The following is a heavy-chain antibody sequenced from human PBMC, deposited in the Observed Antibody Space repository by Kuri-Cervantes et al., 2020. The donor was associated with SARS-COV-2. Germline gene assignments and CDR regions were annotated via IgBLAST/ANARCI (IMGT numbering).Heavy chain of an antibody. CDR2: INHSGST. Sequence: GSLRLSCAVYGGSFSGYYWSWIRQPPGKGLEWIGEINHSGSTNYNPSLKSRVTISVDTSKNQSSLKLSSVTAADTAVYYCARDPRYLARGGGFDYWGQGTLVTVSS. CDR1: GGSFSGYY. V-gene: IGHV4-34*01. CDR3: ARDPRYLARGGGFDY. D-gene: IGHD1-14*01. J-gene: IGHJ4*02.